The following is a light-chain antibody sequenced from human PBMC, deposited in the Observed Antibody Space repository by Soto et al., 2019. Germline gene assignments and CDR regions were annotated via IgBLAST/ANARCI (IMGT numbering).Light chain of an antibody. Sequence: QSALTQPASVSGSPGQSITISCTGTSSDVGGYNYVSWYQQHPGKVPRLMIYEVSNRPSGLSNRFSGSKSGNTASLTISGLQAEDEADYYCSSYTSSNTCVFGGGTKLTVL. J-gene: IGLJ3*02. V-gene: IGLV2-14*01. CDR1: SSDVGGYNY. CDR3: SSYTSSNTCV. CDR2: EVS.